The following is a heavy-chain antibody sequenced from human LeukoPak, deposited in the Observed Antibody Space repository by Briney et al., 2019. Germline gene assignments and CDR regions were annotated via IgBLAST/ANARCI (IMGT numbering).Heavy chain of an antibody. D-gene: IGHD2-15*01. CDR2: IYYSGST. CDR1: GGSISSYY. Sequence: SETLSLTCTVSGGSISSYYWSWIRQPPGKGLEWIGYIYYSGSTNYNPSLKSRVTISVDTSKNQFSLKLSSVTAADTAVYYCGRVSCGGNCYSLIGTFDIWGQGTMVTVSS. V-gene: IGHV4-59*01. CDR3: GRVSCGGNCYSLIGTFDI. J-gene: IGHJ3*02.